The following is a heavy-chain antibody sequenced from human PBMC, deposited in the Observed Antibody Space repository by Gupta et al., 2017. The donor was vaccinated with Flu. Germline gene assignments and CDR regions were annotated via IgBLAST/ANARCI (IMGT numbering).Heavy chain of an antibody. J-gene: IGHJ4*02. V-gene: IGHV3-15*07. D-gene: IGHD5-12*01. Sequence: EGQLVESGGGLVEPGESRGHQWAAAGVRFRTAWLHWVPQVPGKGLEWVGRIRSFFDGGTTDYASPVKGRFTISRDENTLYLQMSGLKTEDTAVYYCATDNTGYDSAPFFDNWGQGTLVTVSS. CDR3: ATDNTGYDSAPFFDN. CDR2: IRSFFDGGTT. CDR1: GVRFRTAW.